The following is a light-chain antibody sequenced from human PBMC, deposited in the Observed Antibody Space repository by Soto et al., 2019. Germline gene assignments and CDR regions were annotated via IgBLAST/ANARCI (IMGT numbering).Light chain of an antibody. CDR2: SYD. Sequence: QSVLTQPPSASGTPGQRVTISCSTSSSNLGDNTVNWYQHVPGTAPKLLIYSYDQRPSGVPDRFSGSKSGTSASLAISGLQSEDEADYYCAAWDDSLDGYVFGPGTKVTVL. CDR1: SSNLGDNT. J-gene: IGLJ1*01. CDR3: AAWDDSLDGYV. V-gene: IGLV1-44*01.